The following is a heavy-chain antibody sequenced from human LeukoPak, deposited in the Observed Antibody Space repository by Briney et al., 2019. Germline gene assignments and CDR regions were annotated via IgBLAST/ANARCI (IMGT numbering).Heavy chain of an antibody. CDR2: ISSSGSTI. V-gene: IGHV3-48*03. CDR1: GFTFSSYE. CDR3: AKDNYDSSGGYFDY. D-gene: IGHD3-22*01. J-gene: IGHJ4*02. Sequence: GGSLRLSWAASGFTFSSYEMHWVRQAPGKGLEWVSYISSSGSTIYYADSVEGRFTISRDNAKNSLYLQMNSLRAEDTAVYYCAKDNYDSSGGYFDYWGQGTLVTVSS.